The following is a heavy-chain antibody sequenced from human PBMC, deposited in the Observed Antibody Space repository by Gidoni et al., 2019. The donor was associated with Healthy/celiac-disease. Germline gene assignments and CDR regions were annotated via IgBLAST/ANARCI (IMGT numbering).Heavy chain of an antibody. V-gene: IGHV3-21*01. CDR2: ISSSSSYI. CDR1: GFTFSSYS. D-gene: IGHD6-19*01. J-gene: IGHJ4*02. Sequence: EVQLVESGGGLVKPGGSLRLSCAASGFTFSSYSMNWVRQAPGKGLEWVSSISSSSSYIYYAASVKGRFTISRDNAKNSLYLQMNSLRAEDTAVYYCARAIAVALFDYWGQGTLVTVSS. CDR3: ARAIAVALFDY.